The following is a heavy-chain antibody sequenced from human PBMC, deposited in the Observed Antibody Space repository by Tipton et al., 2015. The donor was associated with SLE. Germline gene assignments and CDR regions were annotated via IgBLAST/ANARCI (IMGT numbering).Heavy chain of an antibody. Sequence: TLSLTCTVSGGSISSYYWSWIRQPAGKGLEWIGRIYTSGSTNYNPSLKSRVTISVDTSRNQFSLKLSSVTAADTAVYYCARESSYGAFDIWGQGTMVTVSS. CDR3: ARESSYGAFDI. CDR1: GGSISSYY. J-gene: IGHJ3*02. CDR2: IYTSGST. V-gene: IGHV4-4*07. D-gene: IGHD5-18*01.